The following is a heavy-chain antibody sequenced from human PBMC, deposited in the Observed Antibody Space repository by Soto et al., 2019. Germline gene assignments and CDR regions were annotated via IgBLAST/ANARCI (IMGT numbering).Heavy chain of an antibody. Sequence: GGSLRLSCTASGFTFGDYSMSWVRQAPGKGLEWVGFIRSKAYGGTTEYAASVKGRFTISRDDSKSIAYLQMNSLKTEDTAVYYCTRDLGIYSYGYRYFDYWGQGTLVTVSS. CDR2: IRSKAYGGTT. CDR3: TRDLGIYSYGYRYFDY. CDR1: GFTFGDYS. J-gene: IGHJ4*02. V-gene: IGHV3-49*04. D-gene: IGHD5-18*01.